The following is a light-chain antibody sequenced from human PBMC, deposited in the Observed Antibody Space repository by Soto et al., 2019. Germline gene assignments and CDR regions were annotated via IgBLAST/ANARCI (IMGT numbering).Light chain of an antibody. Sequence: QSALTQPASVSGSPGQSITISCTGTSSDVGSYNLVSWYQQHPGKAPKLMIYEGSKRPSGVSNRFSGSKPGNTASLSISGLQAEDEADYYCCSYAGSYVFGTGTKVTVL. CDR2: EGS. V-gene: IGLV2-23*01. CDR1: SSDVGSYNL. CDR3: CSYAGSYV. J-gene: IGLJ1*01.